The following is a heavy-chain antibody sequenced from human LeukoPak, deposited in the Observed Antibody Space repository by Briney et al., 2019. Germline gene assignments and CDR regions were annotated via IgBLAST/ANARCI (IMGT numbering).Heavy chain of an antibody. CDR3: ARGEEWLH. CDR1: GFTFSSYA. J-gene: IGHJ4*02. CDR2: ISYDGSNK. D-gene: IGHD5-12*01. Sequence: GGSLRLSCAASGFTFSSYAMHWVRQAPGKGLEWVAVISYDGSNKYYADSVKGRFTISRDNSKNTLYLQMNSLRAEDTAVYYCARGEEWLHWGQGTLVTVSS. V-gene: IGHV3-30*14.